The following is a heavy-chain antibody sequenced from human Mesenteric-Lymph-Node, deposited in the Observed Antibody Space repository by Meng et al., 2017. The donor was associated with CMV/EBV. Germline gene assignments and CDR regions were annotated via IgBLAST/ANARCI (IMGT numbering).Heavy chain of an antibody. V-gene: IGHV3-9*03. CDR2: ISWNSDRI. Sequence: GGSLRLSCAASGFIFDDYAMHWVRQAPGKGLEWVSRISWNSDRIAYADSVKGRFTISRDNAKNSLYLQMNSLRADDMALYYCAKDMGASGYESGGFDYWGQGTLVTVSS. J-gene: IGHJ4*02. CDR1: GFIFDDYA. D-gene: IGHD5-12*01. CDR3: AKDMGASGYESGGFDY.